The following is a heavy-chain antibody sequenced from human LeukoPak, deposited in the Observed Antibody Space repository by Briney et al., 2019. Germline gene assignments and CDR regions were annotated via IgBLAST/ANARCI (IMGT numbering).Heavy chain of an antibody. CDR2: INPNSGGT. D-gene: IGHD5-18*01. V-gene: IGHV1-2*02. J-gene: IGHJ4*02. CDR1: GYTFTGYY. Sequence: ASVKVSCKASGYTFTGYYMHWVRQAPGQGLEWMGWINPNSGGTNYAQKFQGRVTMTRDTSISTAYMELSRLRSDDTAVYYCARGANTAMVVLHSDYWGQGTLVTVSS. CDR3: ARGANTAMVVLHSDY.